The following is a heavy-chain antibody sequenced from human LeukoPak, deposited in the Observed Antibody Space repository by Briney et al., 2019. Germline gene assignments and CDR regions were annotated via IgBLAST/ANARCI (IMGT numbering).Heavy chain of an antibody. V-gene: IGHV3-15*01. CDR2: IKSKTDGGTT. Sequence: PGGSLRLSCAASGFTFSNAWMSWVRQAPGKGLEWVGRIKSKTDGGTTDYAAPVKGRFTISRDDSKNTLYLQMNSLKTEDTAVYYCTTEIAEWLVDYYYYGMDVWGQGTTVTVSS. D-gene: IGHD6-19*01. CDR1: GFTFSNAW. CDR3: TTEIAEWLVDYYYYGMDV. J-gene: IGHJ6*02.